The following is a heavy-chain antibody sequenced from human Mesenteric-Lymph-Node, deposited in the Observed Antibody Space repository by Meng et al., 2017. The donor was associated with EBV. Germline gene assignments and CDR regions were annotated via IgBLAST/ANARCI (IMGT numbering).Heavy chain of an antibody. V-gene: IGHV1-18*01. J-gene: IGHJ5*02. CDR1: GYTFTTYG. D-gene: IGHD3-22*01. Sequence: QVQLVQSGGEVKKPGASVKVSCKASGYTFTTYGISWVRQAPGEGLEWMGWISTYNGHTNYAQKLQGRVTLTTDTSTSTAYMELRSLRSDDTAVYYCATDTGRVINNLFDPWGQGTLVTVSS. CDR3: ATDTGRVINNLFDP. CDR2: ISTYNGHT.